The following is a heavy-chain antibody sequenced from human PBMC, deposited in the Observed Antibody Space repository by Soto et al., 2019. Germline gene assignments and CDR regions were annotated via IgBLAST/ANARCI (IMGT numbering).Heavy chain of an antibody. J-gene: IGHJ3*02. CDR3: ARGWDYYDSSGRRAFDI. CDR2: ISAYNGNT. V-gene: IGHV1-18*01. D-gene: IGHD3-22*01. CDR1: GYTFTSYG. Sequence: QVQLVQSGAEVKKPGASVKVSCKASGYTFTSYGISWVRQAPGQGLEWMGWISAYNGNTNYAQKLQGRVTMTTDTSTSTAYMERRSLRSDDTAVYYCARGWDYYDSSGRRAFDIWGQGTMVTVSS.